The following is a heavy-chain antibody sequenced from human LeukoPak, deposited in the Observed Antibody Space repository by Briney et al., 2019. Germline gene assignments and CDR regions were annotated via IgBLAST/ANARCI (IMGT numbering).Heavy chain of an antibody. CDR3: ATPIGELLPIV. Sequence: ASVKVSCKASGYTFTSYGISWVRQAPGQGLEWMGGIIPIFGTANYAQKFQGRVTITADESTSTAYMELSSLRSEDTAVYYCATPIGELLPIVWGQGTLVTVSS. CDR1: GYTFTSYG. CDR2: IIPIFGTA. V-gene: IGHV1-69*13. D-gene: IGHD1-26*01. J-gene: IGHJ4*02.